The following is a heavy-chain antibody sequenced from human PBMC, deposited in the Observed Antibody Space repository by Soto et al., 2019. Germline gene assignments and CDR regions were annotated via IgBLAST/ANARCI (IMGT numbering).Heavy chain of an antibody. J-gene: IGHJ5*02. CDR1: GASISTYY. CDR2: ISYSGST. Sequence: QVQLQESGPGLVKPSDTLSLTCTVSGASISTYYWSWIRQPPGKGLEWIGYISYSGSTNYNPSLKSRVTISFDASKNEISLQVRSPTAADAAVYYCARDLKEYCSDGKCNWFDPWGQGTLVTVSS. V-gene: IGHV4-59*01. D-gene: IGHD2-15*01. CDR3: ARDLKEYCSDGKCNWFDP.